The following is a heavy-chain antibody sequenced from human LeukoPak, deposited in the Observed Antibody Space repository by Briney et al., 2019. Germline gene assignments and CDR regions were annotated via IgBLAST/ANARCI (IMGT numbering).Heavy chain of an antibody. CDR3: ARGRKSPYYYDSSGYYCDY. J-gene: IGHJ4*02. Sequence: SETLSLTCTVSGGSISSHYWSWIRQPPGKGLEWIGYIYYSGSTNYNPSLKSRVTISVDTSKNQFSLKLSSVTAADTAVYYCARGRKSPYYYDSSGYYCDYWGQGTLVTVSS. CDR2: IYYSGST. D-gene: IGHD3-22*01. CDR1: GGSISSHY. V-gene: IGHV4-59*11.